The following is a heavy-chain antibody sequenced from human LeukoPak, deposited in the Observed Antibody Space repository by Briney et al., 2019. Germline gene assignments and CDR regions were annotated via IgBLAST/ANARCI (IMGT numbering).Heavy chain of an antibody. Sequence: PSETLSLTCTVSGASPSNYYWSWVRQPAGEGLKWIGRMYITGNTNYNPSLECRVPISIDTPKNGFSLKLSSVTGADTAVLFCAKFTRMDYYSYMDVWGKGTTVTVSS. V-gene: IGHV4-4*07. D-gene: IGHD2-8*01. CDR1: GASPSNYY. CDR3: AKFTRMDYYSYMDV. CDR2: MYITGNT. J-gene: IGHJ6*03.